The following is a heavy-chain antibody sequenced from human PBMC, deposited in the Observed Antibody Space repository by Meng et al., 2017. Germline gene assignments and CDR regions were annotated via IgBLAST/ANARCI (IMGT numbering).Heavy chain of an antibody. Sequence: VHLQGSGPGLVTPSATLSLPCAVSGGSISSSNWWSWVRQPPGKGLEWIGEIYHSGSTNYNPSLKSRVTISVDKSKNQFSLKLSSVTAADTAVYYCARWSIYCSGGSCYSFDYWGQGTLVTVAS. J-gene: IGHJ4*02. D-gene: IGHD2-15*01. V-gene: IGHV4-4*02. CDR3: ARWSIYCSGGSCYSFDY. CDR1: GGSISSSNW. CDR2: IYHSGST.